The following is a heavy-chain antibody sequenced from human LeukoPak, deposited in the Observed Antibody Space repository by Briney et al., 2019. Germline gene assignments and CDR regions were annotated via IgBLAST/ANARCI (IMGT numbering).Heavy chain of an antibody. CDR2: ISGSSSMI. CDR1: GFTFNRYN. V-gene: IGHV3-48*04. CDR3: ARVPVAADGTCFDS. D-gene: IGHD6-13*01. Sequence: GGSLRLSCAASGFTFNRYNMNWVRQAPGKGLEWVSHISGSSSMIYYADSVRGRFTISRDNAKNSLYLQMNSLRAEDTAVYYCARVPVAADGTCFDSWGQGTLVTVSS. J-gene: IGHJ4*02.